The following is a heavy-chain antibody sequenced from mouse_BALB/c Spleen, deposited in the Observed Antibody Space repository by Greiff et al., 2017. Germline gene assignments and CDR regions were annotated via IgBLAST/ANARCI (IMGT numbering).Heavy chain of an antibody. Sequence: VQLQQSGPELVKPGASVKMSCKASGYTFTSYVMHWVKQKPGQGLEWIGYINPYNDGTKYNEKFKGKATLTSDKSSSTAYMELSSLTSEDSAVYYCARQEANWDWYFDVWGAGTTVTVSS. CDR2: INPYNDGT. D-gene: IGHD4-1*01. CDR3: ARQEANWDWYFDV. V-gene: IGHV1-14*01. J-gene: IGHJ1*01. CDR1: GYTFTSYV.